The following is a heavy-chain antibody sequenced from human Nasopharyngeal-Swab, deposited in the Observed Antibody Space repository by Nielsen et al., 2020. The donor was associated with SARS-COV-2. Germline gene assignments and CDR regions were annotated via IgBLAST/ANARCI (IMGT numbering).Heavy chain of an antibody. V-gene: IGHV1-2*06. CDR1: VYTFTGYY. CDR2: INDISGGT. J-gene: IGHJ6*03. CDR3: AGDIVVVPAAGSYYYYYYMYV. Sequence: ASEKVSCKASVYTFTGYYMHWVRQAPGQGLEWMGRINDISGGTNYAQKFQGRVTLTSDPSISTAYMELSRLRSEVTAVYYCAGDIVVVPAAGSYYYYYYMYVWGKRPTVTVSS. D-gene: IGHD2-2*01.